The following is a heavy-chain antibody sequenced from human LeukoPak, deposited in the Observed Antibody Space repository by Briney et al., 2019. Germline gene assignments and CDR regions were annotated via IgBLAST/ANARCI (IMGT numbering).Heavy chain of an antibody. Sequence: SGPALVKPTQTLTLTCTLSGSSLSSSRMRVSWIRQPPGKALEWLARIDWDDDKFYSTSLKTRLTISKDTSKNQVVLTMTNMDPVDTATYYCARPRYGSGTYYFDYWGQGTLVTVSS. CDR2: IDWDDDK. V-gene: IGHV2-70*04. CDR3: ARPRYGSGTYYFDY. CDR1: GSSLSSSRMR. J-gene: IGHJ4*02. D-gene: IGHD3-10*01.